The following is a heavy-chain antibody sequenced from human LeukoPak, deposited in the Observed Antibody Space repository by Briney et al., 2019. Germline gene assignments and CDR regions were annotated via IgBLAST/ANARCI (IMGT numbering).Heavy chain of an antibody. CDR1: GFTFSNAW. J-gene: IGHJ6*02. D-gene: IGHD3-22*01. CDR2: IKSKTDGGIT. Sequence: GGSLRLSCAASGFTFSNAWMSWVRQAPGKGLEWVGRIKSKTDGGITDYAAPVKGRFTISRDDSKNTLYLQMNSLKTEDTAVYYCTTDSSGYYYYYYGMDVWGQGTTVTVSS. CDR3: TTDSSGYYYYYYGMDV. V-gene: IGHV3-15*01.